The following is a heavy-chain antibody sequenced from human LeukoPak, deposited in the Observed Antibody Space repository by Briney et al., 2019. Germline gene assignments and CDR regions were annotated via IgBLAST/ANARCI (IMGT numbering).Heavy chain of an antibody. CDR2: FDPEDGET. CDR1: GYTLTELS. Sequence: ASVKVSCKVSGYTLTELSMHWVRQAPGKGLEWMGGFDPEDGETIYAQKFQGRVTITADESTSTAYMELSSLRSEDTAVYYCARVRSTMIVVVTVAGAFDIWGQGTMVTVSS. D-gene: IGHD3-22*01. CDR3: ARVRSTMIVVVTVAGAFDI. V-gene: IGHV1-24*01. J-gene: IGHJ3*02.